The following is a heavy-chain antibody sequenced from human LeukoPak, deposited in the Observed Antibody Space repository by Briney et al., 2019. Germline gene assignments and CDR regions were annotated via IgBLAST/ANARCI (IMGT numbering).Heavy chain of an antibody. D-gene: IGHD6-19*01. CDR2: IVASSGST. J-gene: IGHJ4*01. V-gene: IGHV3-23*01. CDR1: GFSISNSA. CDR3: AKGIYSSGWSYFDY. Sequence: PGGSLRLSCAASGFSISNSAMSWVRQAPGKGLEWVSLIVASSGSTFYADSVKGRFTISRDSSKNTLYLQMNSLRAEDMAVYYCAKGIYSSGWSYFDYWGHGTLVTVSS.